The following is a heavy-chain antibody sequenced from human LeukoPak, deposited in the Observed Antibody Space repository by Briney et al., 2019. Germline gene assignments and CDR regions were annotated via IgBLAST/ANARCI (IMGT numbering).Heavy chain of an antibody. CDR2: ISGGSSYT. V-gene: IGHV3-21*01. D-gene: IGHD3-10*01. CDR1: GFTFSSYS. J-gene: IGHJ6*02. CDR3: ARVIFRGATEGYYYYYGLDV. Sequence: PGGSLRLSCAASGFTFSSYSMSWVRQAPGKGLEWVSSISGGSSYTYYVDSVKGRFTLSRDNAKNSLYLQMNSLRAEDTAVYYCARVIFRGATEGYYYYYGLDVWGQGTTVTVSS.